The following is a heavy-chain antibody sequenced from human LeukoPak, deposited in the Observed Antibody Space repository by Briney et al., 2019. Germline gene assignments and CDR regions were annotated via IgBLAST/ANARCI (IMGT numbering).Heavy chain of an antibody. Sequence: SETLSLTCTVSGGSISNYYWSWIRQPAGKGLQWIGRMSSSGNTNYNPSLRSRVTMSVDTSKNQFSLKLTSVTAADTAVYYCAGLYYYDSSGYYDYWGQGTLVTVSS. D-gene: IGHD3-22*01. CDR2: MSSSGNT. J-gene: IGHJ4*02. CDR1: GGSISNYY. V-gene: IGHV4-4*07. CDR3: AGLYYYDSSGYYDY.